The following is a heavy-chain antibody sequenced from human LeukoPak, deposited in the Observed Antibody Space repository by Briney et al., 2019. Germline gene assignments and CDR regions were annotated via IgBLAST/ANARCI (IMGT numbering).Heavy chain of an antibody. CDR3: ARRGAYCSSTSCKYQAPWDAFDI. V-gene: IGHV3-7*01. CDR2: IKQDGSEK. Sequence: PGGSLRLSCAASGFTFSSYWMSWVRQAPGKGLEWVANIKQDGSEKYYVDSVKGRFTISRDNAKNSLYLQMNSLRAEDTAVYYCARRGAYCSSTSCKYQAPWDAFDIWGQGTMVTVSS. J-gene: IGHJ3*02. D-gene: IGHD2-2*01. CDR1: GFTFSSYW.